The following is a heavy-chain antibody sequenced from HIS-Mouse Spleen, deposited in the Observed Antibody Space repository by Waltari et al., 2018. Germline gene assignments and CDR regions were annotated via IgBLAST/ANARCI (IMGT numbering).Heavy chain of an antibody. V-gene: IGHV3-21*01. D-gene: IGHD5-12*01. CDR2: ISSSSSYL. Sequence: EVQLVESGGGLVKPGGSLRLSCAASGFTFSTYSMNWVRQAPGKGLEWVSSISSSSSYLYYADSVKGRFTISRDNAKNSLYLQMNSLRAEDTAVYYCARDPSGYDNHWGQGTLVTVSS. J-gene: IGHJ5*02. CDR3: ARDPSGYDNH. CDR1: GFTFSTYS.